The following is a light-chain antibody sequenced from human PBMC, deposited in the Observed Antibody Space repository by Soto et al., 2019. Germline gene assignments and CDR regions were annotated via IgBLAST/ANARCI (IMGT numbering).Light chain of an antibody. CDR1: TGAVTSGYS. Sequence: QAVVTQATSLTGSPGGTVTLTCASSTGAVTSGYSPNWFQQKPGQAHRALIYGTSNQHSWDPAPFSGSLLGGKAALTLSGVLHEDDADYHCLLYYGGVLLFGGGTKVTVL. J-gene: IGLJ2*01. CDR2: GTS. CDR3: LLYYGGVLL. V-gene: IGLV7-43*01.